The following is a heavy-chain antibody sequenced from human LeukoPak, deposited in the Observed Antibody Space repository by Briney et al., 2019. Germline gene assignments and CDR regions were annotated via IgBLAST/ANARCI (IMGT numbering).Heavy chain of an antibody. CDR2: ISYDGRNK. Sequence: GGSLRLSCAASRFIFSSYIIHWVRQARGRGLEWVAVISYDGRNKYYADSVKGRFTISRDNSKKILYLQMNSLRAEDTAVYYCVRQTVTMWTNWFDPWGQGTLVTLSS. V-gene: IGHV3-30*04. J-gene: IGHJ5*02. CDR1: RFIFSSYI. D-gene: IGHD4-11*01. CDR3: VRQTVTMWTNWFDP.